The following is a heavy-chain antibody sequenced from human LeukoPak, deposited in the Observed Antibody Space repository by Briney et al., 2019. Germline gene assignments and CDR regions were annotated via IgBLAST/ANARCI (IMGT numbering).Heavy chain of an antibody. Sequence: GRSLRLSCAASGFTFSSYGMHWVRQAPGKGLEWVAVISYDGSNKYYADSVKGRFTISRDNSKNTLYLQMNSLRAEDTAVYYCARPQPEHYYGSGSFLSGFDPWGPGTLVTVSS. V-gene: IGHV3-30*03. CDR1: GFTFSSYG. D-gene: IGHD3-10*01. CDR2: ISYDGSNK. CDR3: ARPQPEHYYGSGSFLSGFDP. J-gene: IGHJ5*02.